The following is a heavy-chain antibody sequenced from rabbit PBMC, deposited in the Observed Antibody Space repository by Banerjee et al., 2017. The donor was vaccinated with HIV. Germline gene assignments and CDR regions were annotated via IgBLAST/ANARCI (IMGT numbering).Heavy chain of an antibody. J-gene: IGHJ4*01. CDR2: IDPVFGST. CDR1: GFDFSSYG. V-gene: IGHV1S47*01. D-gene: IGHD1-1*01. CDR3: GRRSGFNAPNL. Sequence: QEQLKETGGGLVQPGGSLTLSCKASGFDFSSYGVSWVRQAPGKGLEWIGYIDPVFGSTYYANWVNGRFTISSHNAQNTLYLQLNSLTAADTATYFCGRRSGFNAPNLWGPGTLVTVS.